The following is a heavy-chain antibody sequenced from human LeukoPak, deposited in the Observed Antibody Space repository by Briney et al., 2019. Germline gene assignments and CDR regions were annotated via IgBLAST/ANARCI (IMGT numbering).Heavy chain of an antibody. CDR2: ISYDGSNK. CDR1: GFTFSSYA. CDR3: ASAQQLDLWWFDP. D-gene: IGHD6-6*01. Sequence: PGRSLRLSCAASGFTFSSYAMHWVRQAPGKGLEWVAVISYDGSNKYYADSVKGRFTISRDNSKNTLYLQMNSLRAEDTAVYYCASAQQLDLWWFDPWGQGTLVTVSS. V-gene: IGHV3-30*04. J-gene: IGHJ5*02.